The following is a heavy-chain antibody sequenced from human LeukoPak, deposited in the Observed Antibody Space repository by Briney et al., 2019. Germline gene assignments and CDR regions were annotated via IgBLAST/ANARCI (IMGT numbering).Heavy chain of an antibody. D-gene: IGHD4-17*01. V-gene: IGHV1-69*06. Sequence: ASVKVSCKASGGTFSNYAINWVRQAPGQGLEWMGGIIPIFGTANYAQKFQGRVTITAVNYTSTAYLELGCLRSTDTAVYYCARRPYNTVTTLGYYYMDVWGKGTTVTVSS. J-gene: IGHJ6*03. CDR3: ARRPYNTVTTLGYYYMDV. CDR2: IIPIFGTA. CDR1: GGTFSNYA.